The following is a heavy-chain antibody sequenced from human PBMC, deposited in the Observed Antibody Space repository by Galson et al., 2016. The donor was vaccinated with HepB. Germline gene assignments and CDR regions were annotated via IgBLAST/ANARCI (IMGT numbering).Heavy chain of an antibody. CDR1: GASINSYY. V-gene: IGHV4-59*08. CDR3: ARQSGWSRARYFFDY. J-gene: IGHJ4*02. D-gene: IGHD6-19*01. Sequence: LSLTCSVSGASINSYYGSWIRQSPGKGLEWIGCVTRSGDTNYNPSLKSRVTISRDTSKNQFSLRLRSVAAADTAVYFCARQSGWSRARYFFDYWAQGTLVTVSS. CDR2: VTRSGDT.